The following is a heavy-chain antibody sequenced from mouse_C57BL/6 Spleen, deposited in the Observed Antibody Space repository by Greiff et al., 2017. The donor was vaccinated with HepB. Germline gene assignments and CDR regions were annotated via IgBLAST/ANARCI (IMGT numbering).Heavy chain of an antibody. CDR2: INYDGSST. Sequence: EVQLVESEGGLVQPGSSMKLSCTASGFTFSDYYMAWVRQVPEKGLEWVANINYDGSSTYYLDSLKSRFIISRDNAKNILYLQMSSLKSEDTATYYCAREARQLRLRAMDYWGQGTSVTVSS. D-gene: IGHD3-2*02. V-gene: IGHV5-16*01. CDR1: GFTFSDYY. CDR3: AREARQLRLRAMDY. J-gene: IGHJ4*01.